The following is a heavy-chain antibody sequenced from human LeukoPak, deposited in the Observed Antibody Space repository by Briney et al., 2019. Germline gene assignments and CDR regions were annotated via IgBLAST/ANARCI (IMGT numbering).Heavy chain of an antibody. V-gene: IGHV3-23*01. D-gene: IGHD3-22*01. CDR3: AYLDSSGYYYGRLRY. CDR1: GFTFSTYG. Sequence: GGSLRLSCAASGFTFSTYGMTWVRQAPGKGLEWVSSISGSGGSTYYADSVKGRFTISRDNSKNTLYLQMNSLRAEDTAVYFCAYLDSSGYYYGRLRYWGQGTPVTVSS. CDR2: ISGSGGST. J-gene: IGHJ4*02.